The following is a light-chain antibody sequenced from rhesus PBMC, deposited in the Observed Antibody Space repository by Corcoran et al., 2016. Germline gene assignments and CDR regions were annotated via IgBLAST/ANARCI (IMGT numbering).Light chain of an antibody. CDR3: QQYSSSPWT. V-gene: IGKV1-22*01. CDR1: QSISFW. J-gene: IGKJ1*01. CDR2: KAS. Sequence: DIQMTQSPSSLSASVGDTVTITCRASQSISFWLAWYQQKPGKAPKLLIYKASTLQSGVPSRVSGSGSGTDFTLPLSSLQSEDFATYYCQQYSSSPWTFSQGTKVEIQ.